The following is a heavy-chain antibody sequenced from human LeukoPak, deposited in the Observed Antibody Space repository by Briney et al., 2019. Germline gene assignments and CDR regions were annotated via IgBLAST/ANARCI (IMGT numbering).Heavy chain of an antibody. CDR3: ARHNYDSSGFLKY. V-gene: IGHV4-39*01. CDR2: IYDSGST. D-gene: IGHD3-22*01. CDR1: GGSFSSSSYY. Sequence: SETLSLTCTVSGGSFSSSSYYWGWIRQPPGKGLEWFGCIYDSGSTYYNPSLKSRVTITVDTSKTQFSLKLSSVSAADTAVFYCARHNYDSSGFLKYWGQGTLVTVSS. J-gene: IGHJ4*02.